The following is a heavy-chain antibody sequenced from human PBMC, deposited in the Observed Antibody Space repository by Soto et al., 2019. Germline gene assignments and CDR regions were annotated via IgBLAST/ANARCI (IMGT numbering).Heavy chain of an antibody. D-gene: IGHD6-13*01. CDR1: GLTFSSYA. V-gene: IGHV3-23*01. Sequence: GGCRRRSWAPAGLTFSSYARSLVRQAPGKGLECGSAISVSGGSTYYSDSVKGRFTISRDNPKIPLYLQMHRLRSEATAVYYRAKSIAAAGTWGQGTLVTVSS. CDR3: AKSIAAAGT. CDR2: ISVSGGST. J-gene: IGHJ5*02.